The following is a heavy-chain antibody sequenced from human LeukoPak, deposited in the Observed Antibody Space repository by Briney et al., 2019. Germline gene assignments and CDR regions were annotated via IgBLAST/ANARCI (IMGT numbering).Heavy chain of an antibody. CDR3: ARQVGFCSDSTCYFDY. Sequence: GWCLRLSCAASGFPFSSYVMRWVRPGPGKGLQWVSAISGSGDSTDYADSVKGRFTISRDNSKNILFLQMSSLRADDTAIYYCARQVGFCSDSTCYFDYWGQGALVTVSS. J-gene: IGHJ4*02. D-gene: IGHD3-22*01. CDR2: ISGSGDST. CDR1: GFPFSSYV. V-gene: IGHV3-23*01.